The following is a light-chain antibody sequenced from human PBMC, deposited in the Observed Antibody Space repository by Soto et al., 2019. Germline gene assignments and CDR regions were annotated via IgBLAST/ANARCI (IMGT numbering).Light chain of an antibody. V-gene: IGKV1-5*03. Sequence: DIQMTQSPSTLSASVGDRVTITCRASQSISDSLAWYQQKPGKAPKLLIYKASTLKSGVPSRFSGSGSGTEFTLTISSLQPDDFATYCCQQYNSYFLTFGGGTKVDI. J-gene: IGKJ4*01. CDR3: QQYNSYFLT. CDR1: QSISDS. CDR2: KAS.